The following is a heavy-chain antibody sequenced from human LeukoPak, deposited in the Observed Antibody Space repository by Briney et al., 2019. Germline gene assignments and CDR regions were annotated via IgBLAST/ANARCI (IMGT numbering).Heavy chain of an antibody. Sequence: GGSLRLSCAASGFTFSSYAMSWVRQAPGKGLEWVSAISGSGGSTYYADSVKGRFTISRDNSKNTLYLQMNSLRAEDTAVYYCAKAIPTPPPYFDWFFDYWGQGTLVTVSS. D-gene: IGHD3-9*01. J-gene: IGHJ4*02. V-gene: IGHV3-23*01. CDR1: GFTFSSYA. CDR2: ISGSGGST. CDR3: AKAIPTPPPYFDWFFDY.